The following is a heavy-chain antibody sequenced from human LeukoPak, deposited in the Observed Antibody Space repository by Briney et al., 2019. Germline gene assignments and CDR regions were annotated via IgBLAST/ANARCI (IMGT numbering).Heavy chain of an antibody. CDR3: AREGGSASSEVY. Sequence: SETLSLTCAVYGGSFSGYYWSWIRQPPGKGLEWIGEINHSGSTNYNPSLKSRVTISVDTSKNQFSLKLSSVTAADTAVYYCAREGGSASSEVYWGQGTLVTVSS. CDR2: INHSGST. V-gene: IGHV4-34*01. CDR1: GGSFSGYY. J-gene: IGHJ4*02. D-gene: IGHD2-15*01.